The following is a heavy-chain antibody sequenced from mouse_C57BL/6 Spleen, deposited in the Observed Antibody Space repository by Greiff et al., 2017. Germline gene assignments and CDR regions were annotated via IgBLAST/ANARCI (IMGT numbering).Heavy chain of an antibody. V-gene: IGHV1-82*01. Sequence: QVQLQQSGPELVKPGASVKISCKASGYAFSSSWMNWVKQRPGKGLEWIGRIYPGDGDTNYKGKFKGKATLTADKSSSTAYMQLSSLTSEDSAVYFCARGVNYYGSSLYFDYWGQGTTLTVSS. D-gene: IGHD1-1*01. J-gene: IGHJ2*01. CDR1: GYAFSSSW. CDR3: ARGVNYYGSSLYFDY. CDR2: IYPGDGDT.